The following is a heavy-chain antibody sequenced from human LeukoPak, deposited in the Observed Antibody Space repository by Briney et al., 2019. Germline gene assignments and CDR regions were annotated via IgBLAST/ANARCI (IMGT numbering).Heavy chain of an antibody. Sequence: SETLSLTCTVSGGSISSYYWSWIRQPPGKGLEWIGYIYYSGSTYYNPSLKSRVTISVDTSKNQFSLKLSSVTAADTAVYYCASLSLRRPYRTFDYWGQGTLVTVSS. D-gene: IGHD5-18*01. CDR1: GGSISSYY. V-gene: IGHV4-59*06. CDR2: IYYSGST. CDR3: ASLSLRRPYRTFDY. J-gene: IGHJ4*02.